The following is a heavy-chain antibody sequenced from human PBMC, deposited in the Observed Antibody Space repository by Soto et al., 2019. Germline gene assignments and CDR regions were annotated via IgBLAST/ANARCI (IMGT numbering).Heavy chain of an antibody. CDR1: GESVSSNSAG. Sequence: SQTLSLTCVISGESVSSNSAGWNWIRQSPSRGLEWLGRTYYKSKWNNDYALSVKSRITINPDTSKNQFSLRLYSVTPEDTAVYYCTGITCFRGMDVWGQGTPVTV. CDR3: TGITCFRGMDV. D-gene: IGHD3-10*01. J-gene: IGHJ6*02. CDR2: TYYKSKWNN. V-gene: IGHV6-1*01.